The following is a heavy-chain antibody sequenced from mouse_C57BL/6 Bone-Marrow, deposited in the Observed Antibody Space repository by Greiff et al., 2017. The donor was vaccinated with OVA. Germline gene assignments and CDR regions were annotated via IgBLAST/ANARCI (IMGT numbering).Heavy chain of an antibody. CDR3: AGRYYGSARYYFDY. D-gene: IGHD1-1*01. CDR2: IYPRSGNT. V-gene: IGHV1-81*01. Sequence: QVQLKQSGAELARPGASVKLSCKASGYTFTSYGISWVKQRTGQGLEWIGEIYPRSGNTYYNEKFKGKATLTADKSSSTAYMELRSLTSADSAVYFWAGRYYGSARYYFDYWGQGTTLTVSS. J-gene: IGHJ2*01. CDR1: GYTFTSYG.